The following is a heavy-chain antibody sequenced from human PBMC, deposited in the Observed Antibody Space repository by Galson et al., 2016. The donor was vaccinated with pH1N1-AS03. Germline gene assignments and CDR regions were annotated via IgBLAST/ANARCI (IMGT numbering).Heavy chain of an antibody. Sequence: SVKVSCKASGYKFTSYGVSWVRQAPGQGLEWMGWISGYNINAKYAEKFQGRVTLTTDKSTSTAYMELRSLTSDDTAVYFCAGDGVIVIVPSAIDYYGMDVWGQGTTVTVSS. CDR3: AGDGVIVIVPSAIDYYGMDV. J-gene: IGHJ6*02. D-gene: IGHD2-2*01. CDR2: ISGYNINA. V-gene: IGHV1-18*01. CDR1: GYKFTSYG.